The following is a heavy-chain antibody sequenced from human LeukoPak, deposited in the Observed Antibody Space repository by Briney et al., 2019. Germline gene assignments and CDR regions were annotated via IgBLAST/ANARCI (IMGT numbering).Heavy chain of an antibody. CDR1: DGSINSYY. V-gene: IGHV4-59*01. Sequence: PSETLSLTCTDSDGSINSYYWSWIRQSPGKGLEWIGYVHYSGSTNYNPSLKSRVTIPVDTSKKQVSLKLNSVTAVDTAVYYCARATGTTRNAFDIWGQGTMVTVSS. D-gene: IGHD1-7*01. CDR3: ARATGTTRNAFDI. CDR2: VHYSGST. J-gene: IGHJ3*02.